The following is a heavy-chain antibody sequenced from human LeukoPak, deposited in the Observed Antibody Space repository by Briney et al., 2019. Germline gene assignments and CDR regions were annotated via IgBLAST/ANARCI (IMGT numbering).Heavy chain of an antibody. J-gene: IGHJ4*02. CDR3: ASLVVVAATFDY. CDR2: MYSGGST. Sequence: PGGSLRLSCAASGFTVSSYYMTWVRQAPGKGLEWVSVMYSGGSTYYADSVKGRFTISRDNAKNSLYLQMNSLRAEDTAVYYCASLVVVAATFDYWGQGTLVTVSS. V-gene: IGHV3-66*01. CDR1: GFTVSSYY. D-gene: IGHD2-15*01.